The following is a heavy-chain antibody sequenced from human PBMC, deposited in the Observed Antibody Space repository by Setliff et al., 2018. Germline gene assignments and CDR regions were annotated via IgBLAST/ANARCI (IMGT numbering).Heavy chain of an antibody. CDR1: SYTFSSYG. CDR3: VRSSAPQVVLAADFDF. V-gene: IGHV1-18*01. CDR2: ISAYNGDT. D-gene: IGHD6-19*01. Sequence: ASVKVSCKASSYTFSSYGISWVRQAPGQGLEWMGWISAYNGDTNYAQNLQGRVTMTTDTSATTVYMELQILRSDDTAVYYCVRSSAPQVVLAADFDFWGQGTPVTVSS. J-gene: IGHJ4*02.